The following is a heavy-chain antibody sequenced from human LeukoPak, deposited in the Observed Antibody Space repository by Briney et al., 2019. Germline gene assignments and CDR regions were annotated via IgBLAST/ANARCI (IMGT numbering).Heavy chain of an antibody. D-gene: IGHD3-16*01. CDR3: ARVGGESLARSYFDY. CDR2: ISSSGNTI. J-gene: IGHJ4*02. Sequence: GGSLRLSCAASGFTFSDYYMSWIRQAPGKGLECVSYISSSGNTIYYADSVKGRFTISRDNAKNSLYLQMNSLRAEDTAVYYCARVGGESLARSYFDYWGQGTLVTVSS. V-gene: IGHV3-11*04. CDR1: GFTFSDYY.